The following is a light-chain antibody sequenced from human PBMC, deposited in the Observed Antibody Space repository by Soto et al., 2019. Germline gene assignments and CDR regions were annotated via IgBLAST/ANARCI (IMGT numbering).Light chain of an antibody. V-gene: IGKV1-39*01. CDR3: QQSYSPLYT. J-gene: IGKJ2*01. CDR2: AAS. CDR1: QSISTY. Sequence: DIQMTQSPSSLSASVGDRVTITCRASQSISTYLNWYQQKPGKAPKLLIYAASSLQSGVPSRFSGSGSGTDFTLTISSLQPEDFATYYCQQSYSPLYTFGQGTNLEIK.